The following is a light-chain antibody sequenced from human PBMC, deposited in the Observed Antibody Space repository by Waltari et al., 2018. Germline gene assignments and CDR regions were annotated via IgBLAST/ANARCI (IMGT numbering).Light chain of an antibody. Sequence: EIVMTQSPATLSVSPGERATLSCRASQSVSSNLAWYQQKPGQAPRLLIYGASTRATDIPARFSGSGSGAEFTLTISSQQSEDFAVYYCQQYDNWPPLTFGGGTKVEIK. CDR2: GAS. CDR3: QQYDNWPPLT. V-gene: IGKV3-15*01. CDR1: QSVSSN. J-gene: IGKJ4*01.